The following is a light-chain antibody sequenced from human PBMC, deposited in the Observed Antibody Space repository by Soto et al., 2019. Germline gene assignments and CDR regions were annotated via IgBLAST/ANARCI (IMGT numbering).Light chain of an antibody. J-gene: IGLJ1*01. CDR3: SSYSSSSTPYA. Sequence: QSALTQPASVSGSPGQSITISCTGTSSDVGGYNYVSWYQQHPGKAPKLMIYDVSNRPSGVSNRFSGSKSGNTASLTISGLQAEDEADYYCSSYSSSSTPYAFGTGTKLTV. V-gene: IGLV2-14*01. CDR1: SSDVGGYNY. CDR2: DVS.